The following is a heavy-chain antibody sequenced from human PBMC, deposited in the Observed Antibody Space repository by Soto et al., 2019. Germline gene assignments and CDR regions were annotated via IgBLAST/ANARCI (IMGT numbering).Heavy chain of an antibody. V-gene: IGHV1-69*13. CDR3: ARSAAAEQQNKFDP. Sequence: SVKVSCKASGGTFSSYAISWVRQAPGQGLEWMGGIIPIFGTANYAQKFQGRVTITADESTSTVYMELSSLRSEDTAVYYCARSAAAEQQNKFDPWGQGTLVTVSS. CDR1: GGTFSSYA. D-gene: IGHD6-13*01. CDR2: IIPIFGTA. J-gene: IGHJ5*02.